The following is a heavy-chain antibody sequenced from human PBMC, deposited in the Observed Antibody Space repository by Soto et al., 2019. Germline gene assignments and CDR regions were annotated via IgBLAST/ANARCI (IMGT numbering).Heavy chain of an antibody. J-gene: IGHJ5*02. D-gene: IGHD7-27*01. CDR3: ARHEGWTGDDQ. CDR2: IFHDGNT. CDR1: GASIGSGGW. Sequence: QVHLQESGPGLVKPSETLSLTCAVSGASIGSGGWWRWVRQPPGKGLEWIAEIFHDGNTNYSPSHKSRVTISVDKSQNQFSLNVYSVTAADTAVYYCARHEGWTGDDQWGQGTLVTVSS. V-gene: IGHV4-4*02.